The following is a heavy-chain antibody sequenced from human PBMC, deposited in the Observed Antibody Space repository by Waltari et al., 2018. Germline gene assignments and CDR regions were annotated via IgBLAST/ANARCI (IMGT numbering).Heavy chain of an antibody. CDR3: ARVFGYYYYYMDV. CDR2: INDSGRT. CDR1: GVSLSGYH. Sequence: QVQLQQWGAGLLKPSETLSLTRDVSGVSLSGYHWTWIRQPPGKGLEWIGEINDSGRTTYNPSLESRVTVSIDTANNQFSLRVRSVTAADTAVYYCARVFGYYYYYMDVWGKGTTVTISS. V-gene: IGHV4-34*02. J-gene: IGHJ6*03. D-gene: IGHD3-3*01.